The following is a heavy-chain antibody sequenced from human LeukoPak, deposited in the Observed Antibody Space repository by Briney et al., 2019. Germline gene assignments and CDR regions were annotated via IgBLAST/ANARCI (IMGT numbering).Heavy chain of an antibody. J-gene: IGHJ4*02. Sequence: SVKVSCKASGGTFSSYAISWVRQAPGQGLEWMGGIIPIFGTANYAQKFQSRVTITADKSTSTAYMELSRLRSDDTAVYYCAREVDYYDTSDYFPLGYWGQGTLVTVSS. V-gene: IGHV1-69*06. D-gene: IGHD3-22*01. CDR3: AREVDYYDTSDYFPLGY. CDR1: GGTFSSYA. CDR2: IIPIFGTA.